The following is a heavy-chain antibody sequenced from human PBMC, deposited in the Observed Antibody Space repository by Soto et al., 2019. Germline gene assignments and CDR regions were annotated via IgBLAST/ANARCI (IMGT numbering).Heavy chain of an antibody. CDR3: ARHTNWNYIFDY. J-gene: IGHJ4*02. Sequence: SETLSLTCTVSGGSISSYYWSWIRQPPGKGLEWIGYIYYSGSTNYNPSLKSRVTISVDTSKNQFSLKLSSVTAADTAVYYCARHTNWNYIFDYWGQGTLVTVSS. D-gene: IGHD1-7*01. CDR1: GGSISSYY. CDR2: IYYSGST. V-gene: IGHV4-59*08.